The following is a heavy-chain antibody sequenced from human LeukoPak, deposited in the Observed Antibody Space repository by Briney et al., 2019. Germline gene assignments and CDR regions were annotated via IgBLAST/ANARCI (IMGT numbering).Heavy chain of an antibody. CDR2: ISAYNGNT. D-gene: IGHD6-19*01. CDR1: GYTFTSYG. Sequence: ASVKVSCKASGYTFTSYGISWVRQAPGQGLEWMGWISAYNGNTNYAQKLQGRVTMTTDTSTSTAYMELRSLRSDDTAVYYCARFGDLIAQWLILDGYDNWGQGTMVTVSS. V-gene: IGHV1-18*01. J-gene: IGHJ3*02. CDR3: ARFGDLIAQWLILDGYDN.